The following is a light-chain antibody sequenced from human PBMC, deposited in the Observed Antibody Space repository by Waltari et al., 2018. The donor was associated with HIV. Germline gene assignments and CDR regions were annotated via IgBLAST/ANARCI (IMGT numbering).Light chain of an antibody. CDR2: ANT. J-gene: IGLJ3*02. V-gene: IGLV1-40*01. CDR3: QSYDSSLSEGV. CDR1: SSNLGAGYG. Sequence: QSVLTLPPSVSGAPGQRVTISCTGSSSNLGAGYGVNWYQQYPGAAPKLLLFANTNRPSGVPDRFSGSKSGTSASLAITGVQAEDEAVYYCQSYDSSLSEGVFGGGTKLAVL.